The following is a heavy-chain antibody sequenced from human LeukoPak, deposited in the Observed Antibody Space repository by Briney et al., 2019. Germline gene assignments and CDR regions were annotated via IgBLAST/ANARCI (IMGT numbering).Heavy chain of an antibody. CDR3: ARLNSGSGWYLDL. D-gene: IGHD3-10*01. V-gene: IGHV4-34*01. J-gene: IGHJ2*01. CDR1: GGSFSGYY. CDR2: INHSGST. Sequence: SETLSLTCAVYGGSFSGYYWSWIRQPPGKGLEWIGEINHSGSTNYNPSLKSRVTISVDTSKNQFSLKLSSVTAADTAVYHCARLNSGSGWYLDLWGRGTLVTVFS.